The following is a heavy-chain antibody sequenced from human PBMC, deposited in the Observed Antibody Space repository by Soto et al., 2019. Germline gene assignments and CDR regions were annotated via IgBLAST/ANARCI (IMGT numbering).Heavy chain of an antibody. CDR2: TYFMSKWYN. Sequence: SQTLSLTCVISGDSVSSNTASWNWIRQSPSRGLEWLGRTYFMSKWYNDYAVSVKSRIIINPDTSNNQFSLQLNSVTPEDTAVYFCAKGDNLGPKTGYAFDPWGQGSMGTVSS. D-gene: IGHD5-12*01. CDR3: AKGDNLGPKTGYAFDP. J-gene: IGHJ5*02. V-gene: IGHV6-1*01. CDR1: GDSVSSNTAS.